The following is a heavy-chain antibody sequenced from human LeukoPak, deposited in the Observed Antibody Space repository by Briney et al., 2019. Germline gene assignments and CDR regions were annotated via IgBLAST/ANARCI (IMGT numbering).Heavy chain of an antibody. D-gene: IGHD3-3*01. Sequence: GGSLRHSCAASGFTVSSNYMSWVRQAPGKGLEWVSVIYSGGSTYYADSVKGRFTISRDNSKNTLYLQMNSLRAEDTAVYYCARDKYDFWSGYSYNWFDPWGQGTLVTVSS. J-gene: IGHJ5*02. CDR2: IYSGGST. CDR3: ARDKYDFWSGYSYNWFDP. V-gene: IGHV3-53*01. CDR1: GFTVSSNY.